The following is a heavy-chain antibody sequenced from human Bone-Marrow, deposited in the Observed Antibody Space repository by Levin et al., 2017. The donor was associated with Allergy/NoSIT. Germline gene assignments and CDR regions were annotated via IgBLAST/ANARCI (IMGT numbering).Heavy chain of an antibody. Sequence: GGSLRLSCKGSGYSFTITNYWIGWVRQMPGKGLEWMGSIYPGDSNTRYSPSFQGQVTISADKSTSTAYLQWGSLKASDTAMYYCARRDPYGDAFDIWGQGTMVTVSS. CDR1: GYSFTITNYW. CDR3: ARRDPYGDAFDI. CDR2: IYPGDSNT. J-gene: IGHJ3*02. V-gene: IGHV5-51*01. D-gene: IGHD3-10*01.